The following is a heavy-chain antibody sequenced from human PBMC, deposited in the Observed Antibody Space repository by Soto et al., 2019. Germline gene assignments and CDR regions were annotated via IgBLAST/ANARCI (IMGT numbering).Heavy chain of an antibody. CDR1: GYRFISHC. V-gene: IGHV1-2*04. CDR2: IHPAGINT. CDR3: ARGETFGGVIVYDY. J-gene: IGHJ4*02. D-gene: IGHD3-16*02. Sequence: ASVKLSCKAFGYRFISHCIHWVRQAPGQGLEWMGTIHPAGINTAYAQKFQGWVTMTRDTSISTAYMELSRLRSDDTAVYYCARGETFGGVIVYDYWGQGTLVTVSS.